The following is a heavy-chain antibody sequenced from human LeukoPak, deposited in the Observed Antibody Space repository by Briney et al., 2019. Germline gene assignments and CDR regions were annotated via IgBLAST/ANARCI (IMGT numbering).Heavy chain of an antibody. J-gene: IGHJ4*02. V-gene: IGHV1-2*02. D-gene: IGHD2-8*02. CDR3: STEDKYCTGANCGVF. CDR2: IIPDSGGT. Sequence: EASVKVSCKASGYTLMEYYIHWVGQAPGQGLEWMGFIIPDSGGTTYQQNFQGRVTMTRDTSISTFYMELSSLRPDDTAVYYCSTEDKYCTGANCGVFWGQGTLVTVSS. CDR1: GYTLMEYY.